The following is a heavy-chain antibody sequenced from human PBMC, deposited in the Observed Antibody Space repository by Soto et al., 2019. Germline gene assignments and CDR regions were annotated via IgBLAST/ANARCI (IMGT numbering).Heavy chain of an antibody. V-gene: IGHV1-18*01. D-gene: IGHD3-3*01. J-gene: IGHJ6*02. CDR3: TYFDFWSAGLDV. CDR1: GYTFSTYG. CDR2: ISVYNSNT. Sequence: GPEVKKPGASVKVSCKASGYTFSTYGISWVRQAPGQGLEWMGWISVYNSNTSYAQELQGRVTMTTDTSTSTAYMELSSLKSDDTAVYYCTYFDFWSAGLDVWGQGTTVTVSS.